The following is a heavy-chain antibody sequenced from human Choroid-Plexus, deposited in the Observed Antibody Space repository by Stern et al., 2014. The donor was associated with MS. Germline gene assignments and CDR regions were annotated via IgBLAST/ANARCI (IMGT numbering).Heavy chain of an antibody. Sequence: VQLVESGGGVVQPGRPLRLSCVASGFTFGSCAMHWVRQAPGKGLEWVAGVSHDGSNKYYADYVKGRFTISRDNSQNTLYMQMSSLRPEDTAVYYCAKDRQYLTYFFDHWGQGSLVTVSS. V-gene: IGHV3-30*18. D-gene: IGHD2/OR15-2a*01. J-gene: IGHJ5*02. CDR2: VSHDGSNK. CDR1: GFTFGSCA. CDR3: AKDRQYLTYFFDH.